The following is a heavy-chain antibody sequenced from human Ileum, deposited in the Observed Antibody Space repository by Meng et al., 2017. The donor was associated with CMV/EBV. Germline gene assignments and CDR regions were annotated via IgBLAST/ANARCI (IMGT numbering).Heavy chain of an antibody. V-gene: IGHV4-4*07. CDR2: IYISGIS. J-gene: IGHJ4*02. CDR1: GDSISGFY. D-gene: IGHD5-18*01. CDR3: AREKVQFWSFEY. Sequence: QVQLQEPGPGLVKPSETLSLTCTVSGDSISGFYWSWIRQSAGKGLEWIGRIYISGISNYNPSLKSRVTISEDTSKNQFSLKLSSVTAADTAVYYCAREKVQFWSFEYWGQGSLVTVSS.